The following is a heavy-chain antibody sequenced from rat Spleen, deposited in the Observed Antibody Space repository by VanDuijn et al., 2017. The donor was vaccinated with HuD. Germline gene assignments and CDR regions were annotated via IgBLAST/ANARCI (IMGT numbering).Heavy chain of an antibody. CDR1: GFTFNNYG. V-gene: IGHV5-29*01. Sequence: EVQLVESDGGLVQPGRSLKLSCAASGFTFNNYGMAWVRQAPAKGLEWVAAISYDGISTYYRDSVRGRFTISRDNAKSSLYLQMDSLRSGDTATYYCTRGYVMDAWGQGASVTVSS. CDR2: ISYDGIST. J-gene: IGHJ4*01. CDR3: TRGYVMDA.